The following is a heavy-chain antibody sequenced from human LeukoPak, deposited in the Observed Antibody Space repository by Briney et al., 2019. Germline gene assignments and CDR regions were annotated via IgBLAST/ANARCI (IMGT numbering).Heavy chain of an antibody. CDR2: IIPISGTA. Sequence: SVKVSCKASGGTFSTYEISWVRQAPGQGLEWMGGIIPISGTANYAQKFQGRVTITADESTSTAYMELSSLRSEDTAVYYCARGPGSFWDYWFDPWGQGTLVTVSS. D-gene: IGHD3-3*01. J-gene: IGHJ5*02. CDR1: GGTFSTYE. CDR3: ARGPGSFWDYWFDP. V-gene: IGHV1-69*13.